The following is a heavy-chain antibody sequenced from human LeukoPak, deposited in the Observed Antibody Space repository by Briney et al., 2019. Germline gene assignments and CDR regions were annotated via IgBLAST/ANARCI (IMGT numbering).Heavy chain of an antibody. CDR1: GYTLTELS. CDR3: ATAITIFGVVPPDY. J-gene: IGHJ4*02. D-gene: IGHD3-3*01. V-gene: IGHV1-24*01. CDR2: FDPEDGET. Sequence: GASVKVSCKVSGYTLTELSMHWVRQAPGKGLEWMGGFDPEDGETIYAQKFQGRVTMTEDTSTDTAYMELSSLRSEDTAVYYCATAITIFGVVPPDYWGRGTLVTVSS.